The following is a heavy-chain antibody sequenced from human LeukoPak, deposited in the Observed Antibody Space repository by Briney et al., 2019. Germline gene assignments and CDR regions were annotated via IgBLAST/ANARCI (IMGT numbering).Heavy chain of an antibody. CDR1: GYFISSGYY. CDR2: IYHSGST. CDR3: ARRGRDRALYSSGWPFDY. Sequence: PSETLSLTCTVSGYFISSGYYWGWIRQPPGKGLEWIGSIYHSGSTYYNPSLKSRVTMSVDTSKNQFSLRLSSVTAADTAVYYCARRGRDRALYSSGWPFDYWGQGTLVTVSS. D-gene: IGHD6-19*01. J-gene: IGHJ4*02. V-gene: IGHV4-38-2*02.